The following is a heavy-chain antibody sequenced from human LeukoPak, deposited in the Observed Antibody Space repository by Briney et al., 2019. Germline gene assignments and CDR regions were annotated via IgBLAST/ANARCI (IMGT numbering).Heavy chain of an antibody. CDR3: ARVSGLGSYYDSSGYPDY. V-gene: IGHV3-20*04. CDR2: INWNGGST. CDR1: GFTFSSYA. Sequence: PGGSLRLSCAASGFTFSSYAMSWVRQAPGKGLEWVSGINWNGGSTGYADSVKGRFTISRDNAKNSLYPQMNSLRAEDTALYYCARVSGLGSYYDSSGYPDYWGQGTLVTVSS. D-gene: IGHD3-22*01. J-gene: IGHJ4*02.